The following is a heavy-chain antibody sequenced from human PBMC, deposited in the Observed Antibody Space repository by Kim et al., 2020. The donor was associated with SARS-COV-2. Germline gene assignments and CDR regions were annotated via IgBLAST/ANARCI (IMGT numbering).Heavy chain of an antibody. D-gene: IGHD2-2*01. J-gene: IGHJ4*02. V-gene: IGHV4-4*02. CDR1: GGSISSSNW. CDR2: IYHSGST. Sequence: SETLSLTCAVSGGSISSSNWWSWVRQPPGKGLEWIAEIYHSGSTNYNPSLKSRVTISVDKSKNQFSLKLSSVTAADTAVYYCARMTAAMVWGVGDYWGQGTLVSVSS. CDR3: ARMTAAMVWGVGDY.